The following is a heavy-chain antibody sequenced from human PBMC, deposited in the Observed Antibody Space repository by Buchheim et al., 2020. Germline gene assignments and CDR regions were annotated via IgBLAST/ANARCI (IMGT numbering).Heavy chain of an antibody. CDR3: AKGVYSSGWRYYYYYYGMDV. CDR1: GFTFSSYG. D-gene: IGHD6-19*01. Sequence: QVQLVESGGGVVQPGRSLRLSCAASGFTFSSYGMHWVRQAPGKGLEWVAVISYDGSNKYYADSVKGRFTIPRDNSKNTLYLQMNSLRAEDTAVYYRAKGVYSSGWRYYYYYYGMDVWGQGTT. J-gene: IGHJ6*02. V-gene: IGHV3-30*18. CDR2: ISYDGSNK.